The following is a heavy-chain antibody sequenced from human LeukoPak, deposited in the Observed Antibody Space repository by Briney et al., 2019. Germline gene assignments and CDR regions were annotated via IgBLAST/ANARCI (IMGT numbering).Heavy chain of an antibody. CDR3: ATTASHFDY. J-gene: IGHJ4*02. Sequence: SETLSLTCTVSGASISSSSYYWGWIRQPPGRGLEWIGSIYYSRSTYYNPSLKIRVTISVDTSKTQFSLKLSSVTAADTAVYYCATTASHFDYWGQGTLVTVSS. CDR2: IYYSRST. CDR1: GASISSSSYY. V-gene: IGHV4-39*01.